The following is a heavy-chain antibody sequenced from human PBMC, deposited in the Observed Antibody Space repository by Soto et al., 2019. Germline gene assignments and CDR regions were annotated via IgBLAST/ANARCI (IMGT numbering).Heavy chain of an antibody. CDR1: GGSISSYY. CDR2: IYYSGST. V-gene: IGHV4-59*01. D-gene: IGHD1-20*01. Sequence: PSETLSLTCTVSGGSISSYYWSWIRQPPGKGLEWIGYIYYSGSTNYNPSLKSRVTISVDTSKNQFSLKLSSVTAADTAVYYCARGNWNGMDVWGQGTTVTVSS. J-gene: IGHJ6*02. CDR3: ARGNWNGMDV.